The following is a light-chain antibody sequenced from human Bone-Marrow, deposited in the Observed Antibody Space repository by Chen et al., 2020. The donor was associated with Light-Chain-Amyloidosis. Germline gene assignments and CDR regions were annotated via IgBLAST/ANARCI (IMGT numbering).Light chain of an antibody. CDR2: GNS. V-gene: IGLV1-40*01. J-gene: IGLJ2*01. Sequence: QSVLPPPPSVSGAPGQRVTLSCTGSRSNIGAGYDVHWYRQLPGTAPKLLISGNSNRPSGVPDRFSGSRSGTSASLAISGLQAEDEADYYCQSYETSLSGSVFGGGTKLTVL. CDR1: RSNIGAGYD. CDR3: QSYETSLSGSV.